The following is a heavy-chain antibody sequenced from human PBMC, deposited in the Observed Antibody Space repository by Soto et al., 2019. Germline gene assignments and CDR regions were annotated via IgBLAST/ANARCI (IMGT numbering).Heavy chain of an antibody. D-gene: IGHD3-10*01. J-gene: IGHJ6*02. Sequence: QVQLQQWGAGLLKPSATLSLTCAVHGGSFSGYYWTWIRQAPGKGLEWVGEATHSGGTNYSPSLRSRVTISVDTSRKQFSLRLGSVTAADTAIYYCARGREMVWFGEETFGVDVWGQGTTVTVSS. CDR3: ARGREMVWFGEETFGVDV. CDR2: ATHSGGT. V-gene: IGHV4-34*02. CDR1: GGSFSGYY.